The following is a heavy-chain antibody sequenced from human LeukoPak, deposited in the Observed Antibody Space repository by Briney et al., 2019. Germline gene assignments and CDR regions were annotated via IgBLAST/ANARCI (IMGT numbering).Heavy chain of an antibody. CDR1: GYTFTGYY. Sequence: ASVKVSCKASGYTFTGYYMHWVRPAPGQGLEWMGWINPNSGGTNYAQKFQGRVTMTRDKSISTAYMELSRLRSDDTAVYYCARDYDYVWGSYRQSLDYWGQGTLVTVSS. CDR2: INPNSGGT. D-gene: IGHD3-16*02. J-gene: IGHJ4*02. CDR3: ARDYDYVWGSYRQSLDY. V-gene: IGHV1-2*02.